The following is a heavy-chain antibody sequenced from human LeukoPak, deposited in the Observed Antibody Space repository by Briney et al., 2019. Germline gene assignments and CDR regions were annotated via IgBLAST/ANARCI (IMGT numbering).Heavy chain of an antibody. CDR1: GFTVSSNY. J-gene: IGHJ4*02. V-gene: IGHV3-66*01. CDR3: ARDLSYGVRFDY. Sequence: GGSLRLSCAASGFTVSSNYMSWVRQAPGKGLEWVSVIYSGGSTYYADSVKGRFTISRDNSKNTLYLQMNSLRAEDTAVYYCARDLSYGVRFDYWGQGTLVTVSS. D-gene: IGHD4-17*01. CDR2: IYSGGST.